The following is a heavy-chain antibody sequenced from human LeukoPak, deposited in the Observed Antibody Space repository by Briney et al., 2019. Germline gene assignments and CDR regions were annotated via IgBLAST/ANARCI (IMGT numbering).Heavy chain of an antibody. Sequence: PGGSLGLSCIASGFVFSRDNMNWVRRAPGKGLEWVAHISEAIYYADSVRGRFTISRDNAKNSLYLQMSNLRAEDTAMYYCVREVARPKTSYFDSWGRGTPVTVSS. CDR1: GFVFSRDN. J-gene: IGHJ4*02. V-gene: IGHV3-48*04. CDR2: ISEAI. CDR3: VREVARPKTSYFDS.